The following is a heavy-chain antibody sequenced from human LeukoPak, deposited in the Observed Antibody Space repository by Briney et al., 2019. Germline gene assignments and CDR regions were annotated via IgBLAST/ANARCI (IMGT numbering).Heavy chain of an antibody. V-gene: IGHV3-7*01. Sequence: GGSLRLSCVASGFTFSSYWMSWVRQAPGKGLEWVANIKQDGSEKYYVDSVKGRFTISRDNAKNSLYLQMNSLRAEDTAVYYCARNSYGYWGGNWFDPWGQGTLVTVSS. D-gene: IGHD5-18*01. CDR1: GFTFSSYW. CDR3: ARNSYGYWGGNWFDP. J-gene: IGHJ5*02. CDR2: IKQDGSEK.